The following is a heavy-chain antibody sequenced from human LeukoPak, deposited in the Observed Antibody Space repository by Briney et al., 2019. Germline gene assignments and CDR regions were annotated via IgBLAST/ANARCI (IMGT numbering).Heavy chain of an antibody. V-gene: IGHV3-21*01. J-gene: IGHJ4*02. Sequence: GGSLRLSCAASGFTFSSYSMNWVRQAPGKGLEWVSSISSSSSYIYYADSVKGRFTISRDNAKNSLYLQMNSLRAEDTAVYYCASSPARDSSSFYWGQGTLVTVSS. D-gene: IGHD6-6*01. CDR3: ASSPARDSSSFY. CDR1: GFTFSSYS. CDR2: ISSSSSYI.